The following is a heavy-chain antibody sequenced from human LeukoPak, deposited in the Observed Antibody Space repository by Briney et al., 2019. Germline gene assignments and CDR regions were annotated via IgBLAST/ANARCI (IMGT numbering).Heavy chain of an antibody. CDR3: TRDLGV. Sequence: GGSLRLSCAASGFTLSNSWMHWVRQAPGKGLVWVSRVDPDGNTDYADSVKGRFTISRDNAKNTLYLQMNSLRAEDTAMYYCTRDLGVWGQGTTVTVSS. J-gene: IGHJ6*02. CDR1: GFTLSNSW. D-gene: IGHD7-27*01. CDR2: VDPDGNT. V-gene: IGHV3-74*01.